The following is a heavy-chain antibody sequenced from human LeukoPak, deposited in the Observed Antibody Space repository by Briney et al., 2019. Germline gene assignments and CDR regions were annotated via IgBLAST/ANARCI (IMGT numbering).Heavy chain of an antibody. J-gene: IGHJ4*01. CDR3: ARDTLGEGDDSDYAVYYFDY. D-gene: IGHD5-12*01. V-gene: IGHV3-7*01. Sequence: GGSLRLSCVVSGFTFSSYSMNWVRQAPGKGLEWVANIKQDGNEKYYVDSVKGRFTISRDNAKNSLYLQMNSLRAEDTAVYYCARDTLGEGDDSDYAVYYFDYWGHGTLVTVSS. CDR2: IKQDGNEK. CDR1: GFTFSSYS.